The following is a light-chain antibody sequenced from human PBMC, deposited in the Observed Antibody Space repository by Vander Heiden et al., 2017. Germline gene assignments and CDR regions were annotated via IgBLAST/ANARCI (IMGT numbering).Light chain of an antibody. J-gene: IGKJ1*01. V-gene: IGKV1-5*03. CDR2: NAS. CDR1: QSISSC. Sequence: DIPITQLPSTLSASVGDRVTITCRASQSISSCLAWYQQKPGKVPKLLIYNASSLERGVPSRFSGSGSGTDFTLTISSLQPDDFATYYCQQYNSYSVTFGQGTKVEIK. CDR3: QQYNSYSVT.